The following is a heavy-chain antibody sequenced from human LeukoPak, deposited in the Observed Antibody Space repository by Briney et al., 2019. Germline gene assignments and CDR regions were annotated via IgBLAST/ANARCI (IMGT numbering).Heavy chain of an antibody. CDR3: AKPGFRDYYDSSGYYYVDPDRNYYFDY. V-gene: IGHV3-23*01. J-gene: IGHJ4*02. D-gene: IGHD3-22*01. CDR2: ISGSGGST. Sequence: PGGSLRLSCEASGFTFSAYSMNWVRQAPGKGLEWVSAISGSGGSTYYADSVKGRFTISRDNSKNTLYLQMNSLRAEDTAVYYCAKPGFRDYYDSSGYYYVDPDRNYYFDYWGQGTLVTVSS. CDR1: GFTFSAYS.